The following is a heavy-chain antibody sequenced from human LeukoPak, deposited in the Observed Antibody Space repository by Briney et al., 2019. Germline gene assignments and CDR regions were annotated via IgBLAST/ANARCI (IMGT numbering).Heavy chain of an antibody. CDR3: ARGPNPSGDRDAFDI. D-gene: IGHD7-27*01. Sequence: ASVKVSCKASGYTFTSYDINWVRQATGRGLEWMGWMNPNSGNTGYAQKFQGRVTMTRNTSISTAYMELSSLRSEDTAVYYCARGPNPSGDRDAFDIWGQGTMVTVSS. CDR2: MNPNSGNT. V-gene: IGHV1-8*01. J-gene: IGHJ3*02. CDR1: GYTFTSYD.